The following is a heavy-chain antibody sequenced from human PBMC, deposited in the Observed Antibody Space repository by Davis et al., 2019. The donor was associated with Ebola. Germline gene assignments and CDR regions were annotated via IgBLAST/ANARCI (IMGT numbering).Heavy chain of an antibody. V-gene: IGHV3-48*03. CDR3: ARDARFIYSHKPYYFDY. CDR1: GFTFSSYE. D-gene: IGHD2-21*01. CDR2: ISSSGSTI. Sequence: PGGSLRLSCAASGFTFSSYEMNWARQAPGKGLEWVSYISSSGSTIYYADSVKGRFTISRDNAKNSLYLQMNSLRAEDTAVYYCARDARFIYSHKPYYFDYWGQGTLVTVSS. J-gene: IGHJ4*02.